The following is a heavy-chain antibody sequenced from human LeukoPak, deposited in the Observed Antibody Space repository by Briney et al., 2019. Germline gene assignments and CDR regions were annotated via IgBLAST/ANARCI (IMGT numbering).Heavy chain of an antibody. J-gene: IGHJ4*02. Sequence: PSETLSLTCTVSGGSISSYYWSWIRQPPGKGLEWIGYIYYSGSTNYNPSLKSRVTISVDTSKNQFSLKLSPVTAADTAVYYCARARLRYSSGWYYFDYWGQGTLVTVSS. CDR3: ARARLRYSSGWYYFDY. CDR2: IYYSGST. V-gene: IGHV4-59*08. D-gene: IGHD6-19*01. CDR1: GGSISSYY.